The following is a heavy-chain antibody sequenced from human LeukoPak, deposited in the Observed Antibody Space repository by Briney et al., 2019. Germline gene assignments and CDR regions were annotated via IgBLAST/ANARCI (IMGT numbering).Heavy chain of an antibody. V-gene: IGHV1-69*06. J-gene: IGHJ6*03. CDR1: GGTFSSYA. D-gene: IGHD6-19*01. CDR3: AVLPRSIAVAGTDYYYYMDV. CDR2: IIPIFGTA. Sequence: SVKVSCKASGGTFSSYAISWVRQAPGQGLEWMGGIIPIFGTANYAQKFQGRVTITADKSTSTAYMELSSLRSEDTAVYYCAVLPRSIAVAGTDYYYYMDVWGKGTTVTVSS.